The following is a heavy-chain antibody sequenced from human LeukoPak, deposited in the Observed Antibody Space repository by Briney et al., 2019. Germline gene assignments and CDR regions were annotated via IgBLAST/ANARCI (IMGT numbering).Heavy chain of an antibody. J-gene: IGHJ4*02. D-gene: IGHD1-26*01. CDR3: ARGRNISDRVTTPIDY. V-gene: IGHV3-7*01. CDR2: IKQDGSEK. Sequence: PGGSLRLSCAASGFTFSSYWMSWVRQAPGKGLEWVANIKQDGSEKYYVDSVKGRFTISRDNAKNSLYLQMNSLRAEDTAVYYCARGRNISDRVTTPIDYWGQGTLVTVSS. CDR1: GFTFSSYW.